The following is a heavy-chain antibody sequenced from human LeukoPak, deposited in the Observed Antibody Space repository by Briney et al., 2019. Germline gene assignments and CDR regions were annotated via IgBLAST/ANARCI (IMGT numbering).Heavy chain of an antibody. V-gene: IGHV4-34*01. CDR3: AGFTLTYNPLDY. D-gene: IGHD1-1*01. Sequence: SETLSLTCAVYGESFSGFYWSWIRQSSGKGLEWIGEINHSGGTNYNPSLKSRVTISKDTSKSQFSLKLNSVTAADTAVYYCAGFTLTYNPLDYWGQGTLVTVSS. J-gene: IGHJ4*02. CDR1: GESFSGFY. CDR2: INHSGGT.